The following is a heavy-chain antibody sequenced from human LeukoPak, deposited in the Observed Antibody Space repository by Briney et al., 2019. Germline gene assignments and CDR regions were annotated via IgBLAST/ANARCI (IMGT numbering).Heavy chain of an antibody. J-gene: IGHJ6*02. D-gene: IGHD2-8*02. V-gene: IGHV3-74*01. Sequence: GSLRLSCAASGFTFSSYWMHWVRQAPGKGLVWVSRLISDGSSASYADSVKGRFTISRDNTKNILYLQMNSLRAEDTAVYYCVRDSRYCPDVWGQGTTVTVSS. CDR2: LISDGSSA. CDR3: VRDSRYCPDV. CDR1: GFTFSSYW.